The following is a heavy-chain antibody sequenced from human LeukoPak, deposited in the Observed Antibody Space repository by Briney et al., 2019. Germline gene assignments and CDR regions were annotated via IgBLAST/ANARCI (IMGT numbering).Heavy chain of an antibody. CDR2: INTNTENP. V-gene: IGHV7-4-1*02. CDR3: ARKTVEPDRYFDF. J-gene: IGHJ4*02. D-gene: IGHD4-17*01. Sequence: ASVNVSCKASGYTFTSYSMNWVRQAPGQGLEWMGWINTNTENPTYAQAFTGRFVFSLDTSGSTAYLQISSLKVEDTAVYYCARKTVEPDRYFDFWGQGTLVTVSS. CDR1: GYTFTSYS.